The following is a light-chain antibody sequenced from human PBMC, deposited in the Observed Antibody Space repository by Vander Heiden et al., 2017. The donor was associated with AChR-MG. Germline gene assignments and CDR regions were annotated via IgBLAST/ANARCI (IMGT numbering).Light chain of an antibody. CDR3: AAWDDSLVFV. J-gene: IGLJ1*01. CDR1: SSNIGSNT. V-gene: IGLV1-44*01. CDR2: INN. Sequence: QFVLTQPPSVSGTPGQRVTISCSGSSSNIGSNTVTWYQQLPGSAPKLLMHINNQRPSGVPDRFSGSKSGTSASLAISGLQSDDEAYYYCAAWDDSLVFVFGTGTRVTVL.